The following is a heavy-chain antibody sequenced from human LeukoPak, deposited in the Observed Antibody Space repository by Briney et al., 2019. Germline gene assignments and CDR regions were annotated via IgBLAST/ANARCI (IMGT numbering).Heavy chain of an antibody. J-gene: IGHJ3*02. CDR2: IYYSGST. CDR3: ARETYYYDSSGYYPDAFDI. D-gene: IGHD3-22*01. CDR1: GGSISSGDYY. Sequence: SETLSLTCTVSGGSISSGDYYWSWIRQHPGKGLEWIGYIYYSGSTYYNPSLKSRVTISVDTSKNQFSLKLSSVTAADTAVYYCARETYYYDSSGYYPDAFDIWGQGTMVTVSS. V-gene: IGHV4-31*03.